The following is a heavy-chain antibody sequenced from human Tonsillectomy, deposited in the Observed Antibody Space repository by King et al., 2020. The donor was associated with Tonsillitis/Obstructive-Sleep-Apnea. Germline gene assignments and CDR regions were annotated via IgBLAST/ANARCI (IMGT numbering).Heavy chain of an antibody. CDR2: ISNSGSYI. CDR1: GFTFSSYS. V-gene: IGHV3-21*06. CDR3: ARDYRGDWTYAWFDP. Sequence: VQLVESGGGLVKPGGSLRLSCAASGFTFSSYSMNWVRQAPGKGLEWVASISNSGSYIYHADSVKGRFTISRDNAKNSLYLQMNSLRAEDTAVYYCARDYRGDWTYAWFDPWGQGTLVTVSS. D-gene: IGHD1-7*01. J-gene: IGHJ5*02.